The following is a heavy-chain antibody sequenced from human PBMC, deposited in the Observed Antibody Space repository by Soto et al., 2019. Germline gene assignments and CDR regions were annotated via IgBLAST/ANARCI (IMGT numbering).Heavy chain of an antibody. J-gene: IGHJ6*02. CDR2: IGTAGDT. CDR3: ARSKDYYGMDV. D-gene: IGHD2-2*01. CDR1: GFTFSSYD. V-gene: IGHV3-13*01. Sequence: GGSLRLSCAASGFTFSSYDMHWVRQATGKGLEWVSAIGTAGDTYYPGSVKGRFTISRENAKNSLYLQMNSLRAGDTAVDYWARSKDYYGMDVWGQGCTFTVSS.